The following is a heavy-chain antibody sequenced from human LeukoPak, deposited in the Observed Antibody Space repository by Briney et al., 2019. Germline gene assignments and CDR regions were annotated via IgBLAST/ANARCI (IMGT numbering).Heavy chain of an antibody. CDR3: AGDVMSTALDAFDV. Sequence: SETLSLTCTVSGGSISSYYYSWIRQSPGKGLEWIGYVYYSGSTNYNPSLKSRVTISVDTSKNQFSLQLSSVTAADTAVYYCAGDVMSTALDAFDVWGQGTMVTVSS. CDR2: VYYSGST. D-gene: IGHD1-1*01. V-gene: IGHV4-59*01. CDR1: GGSISSYY. J-gene: IGHJ3*01.